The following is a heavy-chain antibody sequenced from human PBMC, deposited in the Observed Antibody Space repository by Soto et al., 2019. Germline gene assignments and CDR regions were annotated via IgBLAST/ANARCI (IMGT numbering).Heavy chain of an antibody. Sequence: PVGSVRLSCAASGLTFSSYWMHWVRQAPGMGLVWVSRSNSDGSSTSYADSVKGRFTISRDNAKNTLYLQMNSLRAEDTAVYYCARAIGYYGMDVWGQGTTVTVSS. D-gene: IGHD3-22*01. CDR2: SNSDGSST. CDR3: ARAIGYYGMDV. CDR1: GLTFSSYW. V-gene: IGHV3-74*01. J-gene: IGHJ6*02.